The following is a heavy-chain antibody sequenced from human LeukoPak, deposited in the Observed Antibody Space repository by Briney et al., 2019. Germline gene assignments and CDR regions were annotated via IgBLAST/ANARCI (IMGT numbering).Heavy chain of an antibody. CDR3: AKSWSGHWKAYFDY. V-gene: IGHV3-23*01. CDR2: ISGSDGNT. J-gene: IGHJ4*02. CDR1: GFTFSSYA. Sequence: GGSLRLSCTASGFTFSSYAMSWVRRAPGKRLEWVSAISGSDGNTYYADSVKGRFTISRDNSKNTLYLQMNSLSAEDTALYYCAKSWSGHWKAYFDYWGQGTLVTVSS. D-gene: IGHD3-3*01.